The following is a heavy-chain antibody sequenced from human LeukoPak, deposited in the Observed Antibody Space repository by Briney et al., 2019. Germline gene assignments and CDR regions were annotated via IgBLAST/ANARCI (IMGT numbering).Heavy chain of an antibody. V-gene: IGHV3-7*01. CDR1: GFTFSSYW. CDR3: ARDLYYDILTGYYTPYYFDY. J-gene: IGHJ4*02. Sequence: GGSLRLSCAASGFTFSSYWMSWVRQAPGKGLEWVANIKQDGSEKYYVDSVKGRFTISRDNAKNSLYLQMNSLRAEDTAVYYCARDLYYDILTGYYTPYYFDYWGQGTLVTVSS. CDR2: IKQDGSEK. D-gene: IGHD3-9*01.